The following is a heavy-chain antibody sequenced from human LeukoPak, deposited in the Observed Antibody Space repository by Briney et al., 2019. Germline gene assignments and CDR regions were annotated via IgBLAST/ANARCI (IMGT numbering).Heavy chain of an antibody. CDR3: ARHIMSTWIQLWPRYFDY. J-gene: IGHJ4*02. D-gene: IGHD5-18*01. CDR2: INHRGST. V-gene: IGHV4-39*01. CDR1: GGSISSSSYY. Sequence: SETLSLTCTVSGGSISSSSYYWGWIRQPPGKGLEWIGEINHRGSTNCNPSLKSRVTISIDTSKNQFSLKLSSVTAADTAVYYCARHIMSTWIQLWPRYFDYWGQGTLVTVSS.